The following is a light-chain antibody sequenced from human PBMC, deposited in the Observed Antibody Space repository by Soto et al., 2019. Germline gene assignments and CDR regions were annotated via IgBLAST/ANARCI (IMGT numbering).Light chain of an antibody. CDR2: EVS. Sequence: IVITQTPLSLSVTPGQPASISCKSSQSLLHITGETFLFWYLQKPGQSPQLLIYEVSTRVSGVPDRFSGSGSGTDFTLEISRVETDDVGIYYCMQSTQLPPTFGQGTRLEIK. J-gene: IGKJ5*01. CDR3: MQSTQLPPT. V-gene: IGKV2D-29*02. CDR1: QSLLHITGETF.